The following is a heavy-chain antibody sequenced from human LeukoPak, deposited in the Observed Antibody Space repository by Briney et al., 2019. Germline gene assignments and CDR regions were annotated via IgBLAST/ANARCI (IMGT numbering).Heavy chain of an antibody. Sequence: ASVKVSCKASGGTFSGYAFTWVRQAPGQGLEWTGGIIPTFDTANYAQKFQGRVTITADKSTSTVYMELSRLRSEDTALYYCARVQEADILTGYYSDYWGQGTLVTVSS. J-gene: IGHJ4*02. CDR1: GGTFSGYA. CDR3: ARVQEADILTGYYSDY. V-gene: IGHV1-69*06. CDR2: IIPTFDTA. D-gene: IGHD3-9*01.